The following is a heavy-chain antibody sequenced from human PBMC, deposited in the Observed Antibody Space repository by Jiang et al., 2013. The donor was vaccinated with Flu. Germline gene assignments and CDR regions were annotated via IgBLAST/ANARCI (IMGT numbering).Heavy chain of an antibody. Sequence: LVKPTQTLTLTCTFSGFSLSTSGVGVGWIRQPPGKALEWLALIYWNDFKGYSPSLKSRLTITKDTSKNQVVLTVTHLDPVDTATYYCAHVDAHVDVVTTTFDYWGQGTLVTVSS. CDR2: IYWNDFK. CDR1: GFSLSTSGVG. D-gene: IGHD5-12*01. J-gene: IGHJ4*02. CDR3: AHVDAHVDVVTTTFDY. V-gene: IGHV2-5*01.